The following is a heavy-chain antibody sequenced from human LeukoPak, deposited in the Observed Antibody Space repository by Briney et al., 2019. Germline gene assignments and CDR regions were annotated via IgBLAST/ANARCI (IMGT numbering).Heavy chain of an antibody. CDR1: GFTFDDYG. Sequence: GGSLRLSCAASGFTFDDYGMSWVRQAPGKGLEWVSGINWNGGSTGYADSVKGRFTISRDNAKNSLYLQMNSLRAEDTALYYCARRAPELSYCSGGSCYSLGYYYYYYMDVWGKGTTVTVSS. CDR3: ARRAPELSYCSGGSCYSLGYYYYYYMDV. CDR2: INWNGGST. V-gene: IGHV3-20*04. D-gene: IGHD2-15*01. J-gene: IGHJ6*03.